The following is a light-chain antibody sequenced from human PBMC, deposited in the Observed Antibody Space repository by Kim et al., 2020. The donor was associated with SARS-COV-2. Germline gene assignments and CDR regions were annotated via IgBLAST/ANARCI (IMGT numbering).Light chain of an antibody. CDR3: QQYSDTPIT. J-gene: IGKJ5*01. CDR2: DAS. Sequence: GDSVTFTCRPSQVISSAVAWYQQQSGTAPKLLIHDASTLEGGVPSRFSGRVSGTDFIFTITRLQAADSATYFCQQYSDTPITFGQGTRLEIK. CDR1: QVISSA. V-gene: IGKV1-13*02.